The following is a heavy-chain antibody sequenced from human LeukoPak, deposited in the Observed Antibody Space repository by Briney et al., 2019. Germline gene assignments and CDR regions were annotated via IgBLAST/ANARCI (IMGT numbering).Heavy chain of an antibody. D-gene: IGHD1-26*01. CDR1: GASIRTSSHY. J-gene: IGHJ3*02. V-gene: IGHV4-39*01. CDR2: IYYSGFT. Sequence: SETLSLTCTVSGASIRTSSHYWGWVRQTPGKGLEWIGSIYYSGFTYYNPALKGRLTISVDTSKNQFSLKLSSVTAADTAIYYCARQWEESTARYGAFEIWGQGTMVTVSS. CDR3: ARQWEESTARYGAFEI.